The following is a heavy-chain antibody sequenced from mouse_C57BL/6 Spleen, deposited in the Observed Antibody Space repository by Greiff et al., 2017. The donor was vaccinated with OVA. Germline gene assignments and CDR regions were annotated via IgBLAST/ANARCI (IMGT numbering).Heavy chain of an antibody. J-gene: IGHJ1*03. CDR1: GYSITSGYY. CDR2: ISYDGSN. V-gene: IGHV3-6*01. CDR3: AREGDYYGSGHYWYFDV. D-gene: IGHD1-1*01. Sequence: EVQLVESGPGLVKPSQSLSLTCSVTGYSITSGYYWNWIRQFPGNKLEWMGYISYDGSNNYNPSLNNRISITRDTSKNLFFLKLNAVTTEDTATYYCAREGDYYGSGHYWYFDVWGTGTTVTVSS.